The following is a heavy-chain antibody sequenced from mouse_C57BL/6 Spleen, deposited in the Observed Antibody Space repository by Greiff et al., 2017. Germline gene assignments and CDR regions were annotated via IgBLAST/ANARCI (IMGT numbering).Heavy chain of an antibody. D-gene: IGHD2-1*01. J-gene: IGHJ3*01. V-gene: IGHV1-62-2*01. CDR2: FYPGSGSK. Sequence: QVQLQQSGPELVKPGASVKLSCKASGYTFTESTMHWVKQRPGQGLEWIGWFYPGSGSKKYNEKFKDKATLTADKSSSTVYMELSRVTSEDSAVYFCARHEGGNGGGWFAYWGQGTLVTVSA. CDR3: ARHEGGNGGGWFAY. CDR1: GYTFTEST.